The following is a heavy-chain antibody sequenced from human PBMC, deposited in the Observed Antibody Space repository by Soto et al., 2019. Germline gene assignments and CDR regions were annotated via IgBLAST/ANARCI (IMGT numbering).Heavy chain of an antibody. D-gene: IGHD6-19*01. V-gene: IGHV3-64D*06. CDR3: VNSLGSAWYGWYYYYGMDV. Sequence: GSLRLSCSASGFTFSSYAMHWVRQAPGKGLEYVSAISSNGGSTYYADSVKGRFTISRDNSKNTHYLQMSSLRAEDTAVYYCVNSLGSAWYGWYYYYGMDVWGQGTTVTVSS. CDR1: GFTFSSYA. CDR2: ISSNGGST. J-gene: IGHJ6*02.